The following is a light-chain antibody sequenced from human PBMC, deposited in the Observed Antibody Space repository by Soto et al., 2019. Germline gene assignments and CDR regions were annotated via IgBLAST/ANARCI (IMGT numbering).Light chain of an antibody. CDR3: SSSAGIYHYLV. Sequence: QSALTQPASVSGSPGQSITISCTGTSTDIGSHYLVSWYQQHPGKVPKLIIYEVNKRPSGVPDRFSGSKSGYTASLTVSGLQTEDEAFYYCSSSAGIYHYLVFGGGTKLTVL. CDR2: EVN. CDR1: STDIGSHYL. J-gene: IGLJ3*02. V-gene: IGLV2-14*02.